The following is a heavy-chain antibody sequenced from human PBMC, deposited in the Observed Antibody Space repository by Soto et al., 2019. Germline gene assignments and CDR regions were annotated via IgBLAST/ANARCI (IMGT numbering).Heavy chain of an antibody. CDR2: MNPNSGNT. D-gene: IGHD3-10*01. J-gene: IGHJ6*02. Sequence: ASVKVSCKASGYTFTSYDINWVRQATGQGLEWMGWMNPNSGNTGYAQKFQGRVTITADESTSTAYMELSSLRSEDTAVYYCAREFVLDYYGSGSYYRSTGPYYYYGMDVWGQGTTVTVSS. CDR1: GYTFTSYD. V-gene: IGHV1-8*01. CDR3: AREFVLDYYGSGSYYRSTGPYYYYGMDV.